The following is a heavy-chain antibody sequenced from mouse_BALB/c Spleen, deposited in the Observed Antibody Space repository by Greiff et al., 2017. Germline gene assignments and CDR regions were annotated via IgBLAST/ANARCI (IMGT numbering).Heavy chain of an antibody. Sequence: DVKLVESGPGLVKPSQSLSLTCSVTGYSITSGYYWNWIRQFPGNKLEWMGYISYDGSNNYNPSLKNRISITRDTSKNQFFLKLNSVTTEDTATYYCAREITTVGGYFDVWGAGTTVTVSS. D-gene: IGHD1-1*01. CDR3: AREITTVGGYFDV. V-gene: IGHV3-6*02. CDR1: GYSITSGYY. CDR2: ISYDGSN. J-gene: IGHJ1*01.